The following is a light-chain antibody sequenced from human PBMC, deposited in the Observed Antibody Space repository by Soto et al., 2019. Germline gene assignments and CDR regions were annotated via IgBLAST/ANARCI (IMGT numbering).Light chain of an antibody. CDR1: TGAVTTTFY. V-gene: IGLV7-43*01. Sequence: QTVVTQEPSLSVSPGGTVTLTCASSTGAVTTTFYPNWFQQKPGQPPRSLIYSTSNRHPWTPARFSGSLLGVKAALTLSNVQPEDEADYNCLLYYGGVRVFGGGTQLTVL. CDR2: STS. J-gene: IGLJ3*02. CDR3: LLYYGGVRV.